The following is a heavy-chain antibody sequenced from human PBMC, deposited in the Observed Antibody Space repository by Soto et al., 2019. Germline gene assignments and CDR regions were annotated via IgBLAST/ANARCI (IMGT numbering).Heavy chain of an antibody. CDR2: INSDGSST. CDR1: GFTFSTYW. CDR3: ARREAPAAMGC. V-gene: IGHV3-74*01. D-gene: IGHD2-2*01. Sequence: EVQLVESGRGLVQPGGSLRLSCAASGFTFSTYWMHWVRQAPGKGPVWVSRINSDGSSTSYADSVKGRFTISRDNAKNTLYLQMNSLRAEDTAVYYCARREAPAAMGCWGQGTLVTVSS. J-gene: IGHJ4*02.